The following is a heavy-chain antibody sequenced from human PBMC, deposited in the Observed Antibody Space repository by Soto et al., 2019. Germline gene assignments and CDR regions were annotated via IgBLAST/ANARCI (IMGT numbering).Heavy chain of an antibody. V-gene: IGHV1-69*01. CDR2: IIPIFGTA. CDR1: GGTFSSYA. D-gene: IGHD1-26*01. Sequence: QVQLVQSGAEVKKPGSSVKVSCKASGGTFSSYAISWVRQAPGQGLEWMGGIIPIFGTANYAQKFQGRVTITADESTSTAYMELSSLRSEDTAVYYCARDSFSGSFDYYYYGMDVWGQGTTVTVSS. CDR3: ARDSFSGSFDYYYYGMDV. J-gene: IGHJ6*02.